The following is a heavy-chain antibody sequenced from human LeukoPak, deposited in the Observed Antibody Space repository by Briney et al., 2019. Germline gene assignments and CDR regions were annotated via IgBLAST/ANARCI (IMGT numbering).Heavy chain of an antibody. Sequence: GGSLRLSCAASGFTFSSYSMNWVRQAPGKGLEWVSSISSSSSYTYYADSVKGRFTISRDNAKNSLYLQMNSLRAEDTAVYYCGALRWGQGTLVTVSS. CDR2: ISSSSSYT. CDR1: GFTFSSYS. J-gene: IGHJ4*02. V-gene: IGHV3-21*01. CDR3: GALR.